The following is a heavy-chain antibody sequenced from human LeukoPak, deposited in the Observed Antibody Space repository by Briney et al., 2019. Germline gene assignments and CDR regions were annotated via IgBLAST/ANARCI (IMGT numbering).Heavy chain of an antibody. D-gene: IGHD1-26*01. CDR2: IKQDGSEK. CDR3: ARQVGSRGNALDI. J-gene: IGHJ3*02. V-gene: IGHV3-7*01. CDR1: GFTFSSCW. Sequence: GGSLRLSCAASGFTFSSCWMSWVRQAPGKGLEWVANIKQDGSEKFYVDSVKGRFTVSRDNAKNSLYLQMNSLRAEDTAVYYCARQVGSRGNALDIWGQGTMVTVSS.